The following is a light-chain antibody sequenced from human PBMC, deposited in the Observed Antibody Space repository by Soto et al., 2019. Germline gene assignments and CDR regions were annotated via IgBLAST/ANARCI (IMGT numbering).Light chain of an antibody. J-gene: IGLJ1*01. CDR1: TSNIGTNT. CDR3: AIWDDSVYV. CDR2: TND. V-gene: IGLV1-44*01. Sequence: QTLLTEQPSLSGTPGQRVTISWSGSTSNIGTNTVNWFQHLPGTAPKLLIYTNDQRPSGVPDRFSGSRSGTSASLAISGLQSEDGADYYCAIWDDSVYVFGNGTTVTVL.